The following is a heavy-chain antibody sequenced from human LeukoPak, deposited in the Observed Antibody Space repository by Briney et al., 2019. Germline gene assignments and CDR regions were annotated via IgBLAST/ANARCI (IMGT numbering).Heavy chain of an antibody. Sequence: SVKVSCKASGYTFTSYGISWVRQAPGQGLEWMGGIIPIFGTANYAQKFQGRVTITADESTSTAYMELSSLRSEDTAVYYCARVAGYYYYYYMDVWGKGTTVTVSS. V-gene: IGHV1-69*13. CDR3: ARVAGYYYYYYMDV. CDR1: GYTFTSYG. CDR2: IIPIFGTA. J-gene: IGHJ6*03.